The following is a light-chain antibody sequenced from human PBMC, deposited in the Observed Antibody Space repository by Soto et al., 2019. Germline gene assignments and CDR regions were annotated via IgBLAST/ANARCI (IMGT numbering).Light chain of an antibody. CDR1: QGISSY. CDR3: QQLNSYTRVT. CDR2: AAS. Sequence: DIQLTQSPSFLSASVGDRVTITCLASQGISSYLAWYQQKPGKAPKLLIYAASTLQSGVPSRFSGSGSGTEFTLTISSLQPEDFAPYYCQQLNSYTRVTFGQGTRLEI. J-gene: IGKJ5*01. V-gene: IGKV1-9*01.